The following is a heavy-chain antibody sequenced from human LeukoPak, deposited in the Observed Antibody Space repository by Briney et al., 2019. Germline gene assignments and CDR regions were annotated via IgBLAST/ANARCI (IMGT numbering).Heavy chain of an antibody. D-gene: IGHD3-9*01. CDR2: IKQDGSEK. J-gene: IGHJ4*02. V-gene: IGHV3-7*03. CDR1: GFTFSSYW. CDR3: VRVRVYDILTGHDYYFDY. Sequence: GGSLRLSCAASGFTFSSYWMSWVRQAPGKGLEWVANIKQDGSEKYYVDSVKGRFTISRDNAKNSLYLQMNSLRAEDTAVYYCVRVRVYDILTGHDYYFDYWGQGTLVTVSS.